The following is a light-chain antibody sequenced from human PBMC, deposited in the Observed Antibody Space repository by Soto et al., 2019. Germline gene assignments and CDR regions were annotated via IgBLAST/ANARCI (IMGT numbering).Light chain of an antibody. Sequence: QSVLTQPASVSGSPGQSITISCTGTSSDVGGYNYVSWYQHHPGKAPQLMIFEVNNRPSGISNRFSGSKSGNTASLTISGLQAEDEADYYCSSYTSTSTWVFGGGTKVTVL. CDR1: SSDVGGYNY. V-gene: IGLV2-14*01. CDR2: EVN. J-gene: IGLJ3*02. CDR3: SSYTSTSTWV.